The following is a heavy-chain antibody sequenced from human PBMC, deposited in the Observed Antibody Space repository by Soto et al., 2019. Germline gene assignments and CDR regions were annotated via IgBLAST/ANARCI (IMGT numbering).Heavy chain of an antibody. CDR2: IWYDGSNK. CDR3: ARDSPGGGDYVPTIDY. V-gene: IGHV3-33*01. D-gene: IGHD4-17*01. J-gene: IGHJ4*02. CDR1: GFTFSSYG. Sequence: GGSLRHSCAASGFTFSSYGMHWVRQAPGKGLEWVAVIWYDGSNKYYADSVKGRFTISRDNSKNTLYLQMNSLRAEDTAVYYCARDSPGGGDYVPTIDYWGQGTLVTVSS.